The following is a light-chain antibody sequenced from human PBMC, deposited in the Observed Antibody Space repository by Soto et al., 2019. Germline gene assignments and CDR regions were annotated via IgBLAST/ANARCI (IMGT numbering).Light chain of an antibody. J-gene: IGLJ3*02. V-gene: IGLV2-14*01. CDR3: SSFTSSTAVV. Sequence: QSALTQPASVSGSPGQSITISCTGTSSDVGGFDYVSWYQHLPGKAPKLMISEVNKRPSGVSNRFSGSKSGNTASLTISGLQAEDEADYYCSSFTSSTAVVFGGGTKLTVL. CDR1: SSDVGGFDY. CDR2: EVN.